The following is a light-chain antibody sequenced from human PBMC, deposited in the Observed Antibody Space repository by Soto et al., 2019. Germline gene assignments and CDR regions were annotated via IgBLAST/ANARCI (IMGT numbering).Light chain of an antibody. CDR3: SSYTSSSTHV. CDR2: DVS. CDR1: SSDVGAYTF. V-gene: IGLV2-14*03. Sequence: QSALTQPASVSGSPGQSITISCTGTSSDVGAYTFVSWYQQHPDKVPKLMIFDVSRRPSGVSDRFSGSKSGNTGSLTISGLQPEDEADYYCSSYTSSSTHVFGSGTKLTVL. J-gene: IGLJ1*01.